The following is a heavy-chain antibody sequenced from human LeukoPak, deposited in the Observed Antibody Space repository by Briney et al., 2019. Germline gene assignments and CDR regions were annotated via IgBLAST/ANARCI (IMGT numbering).Heavy chain of an antibody. CDR1: GFTFSSYA. CDR2: ISYDGSNK. J-gene: IGHJ5*02. D-gene: IGHD2-8*02. V-gene: IGHV3-30-3*01. Sequence: GGSLRLSCAASGFTFSSYAMHWVRQAPGKGLEWVAVISYDGSNKYYADSVKGRFTISRDNSKNTLYLQMNSLRAEDTAVYYCARVRTASNWFDPWGQGILVTVSS. CDR3: ARVRTASNWFDP.